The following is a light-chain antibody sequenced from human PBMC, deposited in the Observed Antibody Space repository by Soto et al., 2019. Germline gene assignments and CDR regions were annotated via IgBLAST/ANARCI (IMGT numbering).Light chain of an antibody. CDR3: ATWDDSLGGPV. V-gene: IGLV1-44*01. J-gene: IGLJ3*02. CDR1: TSNIGTYT. Sequence: QSVLTQPPSASGTPGPRVTISCSGRTSNIGTYTVNWYQHFPGAAPKLLIYNSFQRPSGVPYRFSGSKSGTSASLAVSGLQSEDEADYYCATWDDSLGGPVFGGGTQLTVL. CDR2: NSF.